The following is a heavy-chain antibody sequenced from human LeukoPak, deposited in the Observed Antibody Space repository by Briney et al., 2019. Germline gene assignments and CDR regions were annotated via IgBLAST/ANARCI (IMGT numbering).Heavy chain of an antibody. V-gene: IGHV4-39*07. CDR1: GGSISSSSYY. CDR2: IYYSGST. J-gene: IGHJ4*02. D-gene: IGHD5-12*01. Sequence: SETLSLTCTVSGGSISSSSYYWGWIRQPPGKGLEWIGSIYYSGSTYYNPSLKSRVTISVDTSKNQFSLKLTSVTAADTAVYYCARGEDGGGYNYFDYWGQGTLITVSS. CDR3: ARGEDGGGYNYFDY.